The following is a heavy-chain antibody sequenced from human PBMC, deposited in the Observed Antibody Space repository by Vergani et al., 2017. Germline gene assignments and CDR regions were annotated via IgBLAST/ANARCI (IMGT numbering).Heavy chain of an antibody. D-gene: IGHD3-16*01. CDR2: ISYDGSNK. Sequence: QVQLVESGGGVVQPGRSLRLSCAASGFTFSSYGMHWVRQAPGKGLEWVAVISYDGSNKYYADSVKGRFTISRDNSKNTLYLQMNSLRAEDTAVYYCAKGFGLRLLDAFDIWGQGTMVTVSS. J-gene: IGHJ3*02. CDR1: GFTFSSYG. V-gene: IGHV3-30*18. CDR3: AKGFGLRLLDAFDI.